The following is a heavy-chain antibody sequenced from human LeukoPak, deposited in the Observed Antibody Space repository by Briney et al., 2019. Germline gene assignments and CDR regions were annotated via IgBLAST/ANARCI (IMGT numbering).Heavy chain of an antibody. J-gene: IGHJ4*02. V-gene: IGHV4-61*01. CDR3: ARVDYGDSKFDY. Sequence: PSETLSLTCTVSGGSVSSGSYYWSWIRLPPGKGLEWIGYIYYSGSTNYNPSLKSRVTISVDTSKNQFSLKLSSVTAADTAVYYCARVDYGDSKFDYWGQGTLVTVSS. CDR2: IYYSGST. D-gene: IGHD4-17*01. CDR1: GGSVSSGSYY.